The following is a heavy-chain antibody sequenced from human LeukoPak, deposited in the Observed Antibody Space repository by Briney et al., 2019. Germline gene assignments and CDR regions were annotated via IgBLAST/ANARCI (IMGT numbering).Heavy chain of an antibody. D-gene: IGHD4-23*01. CDR1: GYTLTELS. J-gene: IGHJ4*02. CDR3: ATRGITVVNPHRTFDY. V-gene: IGHV1-24*01. Sequence: ASVKVSCKVSGYTLTELSMRWVRQAPGKGLEWMGGFDPEDGETIYAQKFQGRVTMTEDTSTDTAYMELSSLRSEDTAVYYCATRGITVVNPHRTFDYWGQGTLVTVSS. CDR2: FDPEDGET.